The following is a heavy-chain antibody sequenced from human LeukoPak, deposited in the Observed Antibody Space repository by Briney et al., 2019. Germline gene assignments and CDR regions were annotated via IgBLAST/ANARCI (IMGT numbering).Heavy chain of an antibody. J-gene: IGHJ3*02. V-gene: IGHV7-4-1*02. CDR3: ARDLAVVVVAGTAFDI. CDR1: GYTFTGYY. CDR2: INTNTGNP. D-gene: IGHD2-15*01. Sequence: ASVKVSCKASGYTFTGYYMHWVRQAPGQGLEWMGWINTNTGNPTYAQGFTGRFVFSLDTSVSTAYLQISSLKAEDTAVYYCARDLAVVVVAGTAFDIWGQGTMVTVSS.